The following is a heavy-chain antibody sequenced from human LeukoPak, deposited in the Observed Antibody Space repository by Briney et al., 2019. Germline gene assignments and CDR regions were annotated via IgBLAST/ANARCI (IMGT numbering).Heavy chain of an antibody. D-gene: IGHD4/OR15-4a*01. CDR1: GFTFSSYS. CDR2: ISSSSSYI. V-gene: IGHV3-21*01. Sequence: PGGSLGLSCAASGFTFSSYSMNWVRQAPGKGLEWVSPISSSSSYIYYADSVKGRFTISRDNAKNSLYLQMNSLRAEDTAVYYCATHREGDYGAFDIWGQGTMVTVSS. J-gene: IGHJ3*02. CDR3: ATHREGDYGAFDI.